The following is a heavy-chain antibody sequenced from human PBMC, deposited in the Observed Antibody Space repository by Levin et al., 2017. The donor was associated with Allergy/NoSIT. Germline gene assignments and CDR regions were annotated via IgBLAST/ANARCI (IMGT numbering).Heavy chain of an antibody. CDR2: ISGSGDST. D-gene: IGHD2/OR15-2a*01. CDR1: GFSFTTYHA. Sequence: GGSLRLSCAASGFSFTTYHAISWVRQAPGKGLEWVCGISGSGDSTHYADSVKGRFTISRANSKNTVSLQMNSLRADATAAYYCSKFPAPAPRLLYDAFDVWGQGTLVTVSS. V-gene: IGHV3-23*01. J-gene: IGHJ3*01. CDR3: SKFPAPAPRLLYDAFDV.